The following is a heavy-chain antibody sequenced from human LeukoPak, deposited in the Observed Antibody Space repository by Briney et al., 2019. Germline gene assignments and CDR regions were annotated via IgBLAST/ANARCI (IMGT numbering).Heavy chain of an antibody. D-gene: IGHD6-13*01. CDR1: GFTFSSYS. CDR3: AMDSSSWAYYYYYMDV. CDR2: ISSSSSTI. V-gene: IGHV3-48*02. J-gene: IGHJ6*03. Sequence: GGSLRLSCAASGFTFSSYSMNWVRQAPGKGLEWVSYISSSSSTIYYADSVKGRFTISRDNAKNPLYLQMNSLRDEDTAVYYCAMDSSSWAYYYYYMDVWGKGTTVTVSS.